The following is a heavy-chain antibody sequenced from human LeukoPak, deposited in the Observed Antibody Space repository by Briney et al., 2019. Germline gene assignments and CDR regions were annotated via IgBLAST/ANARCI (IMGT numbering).Heavy chain of an antibody. CDR3: ASVSGDRYFDWLFNHYYYYGMDV. V-gene: IGHV3-30*03. CDR1: GFTFSSYG. J-gene: IGHJ6*02. Sequence: GGSLRLSCAASGFTFSSYGMHWVRQAPGKGLEWVAVISHDGNSKYSADSVKGRFTISRDNAKNSLYLQMNSLRAEDTAVYYCASVSGDRYFDWLFNHYYYYGMDVWGQGTTVTVSS. D-gene: IGHD3-9*01. CDR2: ISHDGNSK.